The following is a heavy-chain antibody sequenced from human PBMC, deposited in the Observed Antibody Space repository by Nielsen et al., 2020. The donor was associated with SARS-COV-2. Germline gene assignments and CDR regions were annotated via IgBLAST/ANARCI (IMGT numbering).Heavy chain of an antibody. D-gene: IGHD1-26*01. CDR2: IIPIFGTA. J-gene: IGHJ4*02. Sequence: SVKVSCKASGGTFSSYAISWVRQAPGQGLEWMGGIIPIFGTANYAQKFQGRVTITADKSTSTAYMELSSLRPEDTAVYYCASLGPRGTENDYWGQGTLVTVSS. V-gene: IGHV1-69*06. CDR1: GGTFSSYA. CDR3: ASLGPRGTENDY.